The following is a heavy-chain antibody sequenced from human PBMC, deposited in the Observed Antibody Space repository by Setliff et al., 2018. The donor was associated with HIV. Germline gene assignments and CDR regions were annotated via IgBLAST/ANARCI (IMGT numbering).Heavy chain of an antibody. D-gene: IGHD6-13*01. CDR1: GFSFSTYA. CDR2: INNDGSST. CDR3: AKDWAAAPGRLSHPYLFDY. J-gene: IGHJ4*02. V-gene: IGHV3-64D*09. Sequence: GGSLRLSCSVSGFSFSTYAIHWVRQAPGKGLEYASAINNDGSSTYYADSMKGRFTISRDNSRNIVYLRMSSLRDEDTAVYYCAKDWAAAPGRLSHPYLFDYWGQGTLVTVSS.